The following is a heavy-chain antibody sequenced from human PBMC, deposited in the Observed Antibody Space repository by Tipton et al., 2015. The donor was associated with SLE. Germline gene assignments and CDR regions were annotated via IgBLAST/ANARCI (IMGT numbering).Heavy chain of an antibody. CDR3: ARGTFSGYSYGSRFDY. CDR2: IYYSGST. Sequence: TLSLTCTVSGGSISSHYWSWIRQPPGKGLEWIGYIYYSGSTNYNPSLKSRVTISVDTSKNQFSLKLSPVTAADTAVYYCARGTFSGYSYGSRFDYWGQGTLVTVSS. V-gene: IGHV4-59*11. J-gene: IGHJ4*02. CDR1: GGSISSHY. D-gene: IGHD5-18*01.